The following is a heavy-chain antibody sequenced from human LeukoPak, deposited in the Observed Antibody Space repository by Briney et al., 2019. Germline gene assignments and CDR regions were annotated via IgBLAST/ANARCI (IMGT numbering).Heavy chain of an antibody. Sequence: SETLSLTCTVSGDSISTVNYYWDWIRQPPGKGLEWIRSIHHSGSTYYNPSLKSRVTISVDTSKSQFSLRLNSVTAAETAVYYCARHPLRLGMDVWGQGTTVTVSS. CDR2: IHHSGST. D-gene: IGHD3-3*01. V-gene: IGHV4-39*01. J-gene: IGHJ6*02. CDR3: ARHPLRLGMDV. CDR1: GDSISTVNYY.